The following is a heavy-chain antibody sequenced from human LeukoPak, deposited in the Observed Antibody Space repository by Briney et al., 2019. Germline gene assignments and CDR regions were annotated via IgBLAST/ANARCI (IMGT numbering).Heavy chain of an antibody. Sequence: PGGSLRLSCAASGFTFSSYSMNWVRQAPGKGLEWVSSISSSSSYIYYADSVKGRFTISRDNAKNSLYLQMNSLRAEDTAVYYCARNLFKSGVNRFDPWGQGTLVTVSS. D-gene: IGHD4-23*01. CDR3: ARNLFKSGVNRFDP. J-gene: IGHJ5*02. V-gene: IGHV3-21*01. CDR2: ISSSSSYI. CDR1: GFTFSSYS.